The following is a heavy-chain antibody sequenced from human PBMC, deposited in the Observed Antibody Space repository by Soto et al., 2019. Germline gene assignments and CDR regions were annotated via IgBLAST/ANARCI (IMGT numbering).Heavy chain of an antibody. CDR3: ARPYEGGYSSNHHSSYALHV. V-gene: IGHV1-69*05. D-gene: IGHD3-22*01. CDR2: IVPIFGTR. CDR1: GGTFSRYS. J-gene: IGHJ6*02. Sequence: SVKVSCKISGGTFSRYSISWVRQAPGQGLEWMGGIVPIFGTRNYAQKFQDRVTITTDESATTAHMELNNLRSEDTAVYYCARPYEGGYSSNHHSSYALHVWGPATAVTLSS.